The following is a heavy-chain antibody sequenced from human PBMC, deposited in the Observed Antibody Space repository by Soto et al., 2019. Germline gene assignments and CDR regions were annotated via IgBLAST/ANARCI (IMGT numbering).Heavy chain of an antibody. D-gene: IGHD2-8*01. Sequence: EVQLVESRGGLVKPGGSLRLSCAASGFTFSSNSMSWVRQAPGKGLEWVSTISSGGSGIYYADSLKGRFTISRDNAKNSLYLQMNSLRAEDTAVYYCARRYCTNGVCPFDSWGQGTLVTVSS. V-gene: IGHV3-21*01. CDR3: ARRYCTNGVCPFDS. CDR2: ISSGGSGI. CDR1: GFTFSSNS. J-gene: IGHJ4*02.